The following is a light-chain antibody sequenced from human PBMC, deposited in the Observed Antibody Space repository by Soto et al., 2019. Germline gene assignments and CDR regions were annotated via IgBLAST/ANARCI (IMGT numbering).Light chain of an antibody. CDR3: SSYTSRSLYV. CDR1: SSDVGGYNY. V-gene: IGLV2-14*01. Sequence: QSVLTQPASVSGSPGQSITLSCTGTSSDVGGYNYVSWYQQLPGKAPKLMIYDVSDRPSGVSNRFSGSKSGNTASLTISGLQAEDEADYYCSSYTSRSLYVFGNGTKLTVL. J-gene: IGLJ1*01. CDR2: DVS.